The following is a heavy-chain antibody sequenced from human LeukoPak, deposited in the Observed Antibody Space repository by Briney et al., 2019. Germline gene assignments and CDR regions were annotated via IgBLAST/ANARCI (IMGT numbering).Heavy chain of an antibody. Sequence: SATLSLTCAVYGGSFSGYYWSWIRQPPGKGLEWIGEINHSGSTNYNPSLKSRVTISVDTSKNQFSLKLSSVTAADTAVYYCARGYDSSGYLDYWGQGTLVTVSS. CDR2: INHSGST. V-gene: IGHV4-34*01. J-gene: IGHJ4*02. D-gene: IGHD3-22*01. CDR1: GGSFSGYY. CDR3: ARGYDSSGYLDY.